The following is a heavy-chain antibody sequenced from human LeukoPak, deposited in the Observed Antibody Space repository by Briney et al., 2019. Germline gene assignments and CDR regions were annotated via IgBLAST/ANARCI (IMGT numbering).Heavy chain of an antibody. Sequence: ASXKVSCKASGYTFTGYYMNWVRQAPGQGVEWMGWINPNSGGTNYAQKFQGRVTMTRDTSISTAYMELSRLRSDDTAVYYCARGSGYYRYYFDYWGQGTLVTVSS. J-gene: IGHJ4*02. CDR2: INPNSGGT. V-gene: IGHV1-2*02. CDR3: ARGSGYYRYYFDY. D-gene: IGHD3-22*01. CDR1: GYTFTGYY.